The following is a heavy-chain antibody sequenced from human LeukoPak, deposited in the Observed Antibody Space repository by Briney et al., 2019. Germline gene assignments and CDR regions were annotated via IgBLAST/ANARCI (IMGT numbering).Heavy chain of an antibody. Sequence: GGSLRLSCAASGFTFSSYSMNWVRQAPGKGLEWVSSISSSSSYIYYADSVKGRFTISRDNSKNTLYLQMNSLRAEDTAVYYCARGGPMYYDIDYWGQGTLVTVSS. D-gene: IGHD3-9*01. J-gene: IGHJ4*02. CDR1: GFTFSSYS. V-gene: IGHV3-21*04. CDR3: ARGGPMYYDIDY. CDR2: ISSSSSYI.